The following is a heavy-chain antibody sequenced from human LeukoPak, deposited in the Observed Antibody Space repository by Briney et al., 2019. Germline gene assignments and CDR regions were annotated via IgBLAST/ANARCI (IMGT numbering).Heavy chain of an antibody. J-gene: IGHJ4*02. CDR1: GFTFSSYS. Sequence: PGGSLRLSCAASGFTFSSYSMNWVRQAPGKGLEWVSSISSSSSYRYYADSVKGRFTISRDNAKNSLYLQMNSLRAEDTAVYYCARACAVAGTRHYWGQGTLVTVSS. V-gene: IGHV3-21*01. CDR2: ISSSSSYR. CDR3: ARACAVAGTRHY. D-gene: IGHD6-19*01.